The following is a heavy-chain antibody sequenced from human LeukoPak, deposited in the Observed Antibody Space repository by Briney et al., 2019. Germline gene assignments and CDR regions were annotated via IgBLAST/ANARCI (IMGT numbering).Heavy chain of an antibody. J-gene: IGHJ3*02. Sequence: GGSLRLSCAASGFTVSSSYMSWVRQALGKGLEWVSIISSAGTIYYADSVKGRFTISRDNAKNSLYLQMNSLRAEDTAVYYCARENAFDIWGQGTMVTVSS. CDR2: ISSAGTI. CDR3: ARENAFDI. V-gene: IGHV3-66*01. CDR1: GFTVSSSY.